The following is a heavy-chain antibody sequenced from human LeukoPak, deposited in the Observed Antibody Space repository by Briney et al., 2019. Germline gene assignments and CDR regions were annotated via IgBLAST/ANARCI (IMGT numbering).Heavy chain of an antibody. V-gene: IGHV4-39*07. CDR2: IYYSGST. CDR3: ARGHMVRGVAPFDY. J-gene: IGHJ4*02. D-gene: IGHD3-10*01. CDR1: GGSISSSSYY. Sequence: SQTLSLTCAVSGGSISSSSYYWGWIRQPPGKGLEWIGSIYYSGSTYYNPSLKSRVTISVDTSKNQFSLKLSSVTAADTAVYYCARGHMVRGVAPFDYWGQGTLVTVSS.